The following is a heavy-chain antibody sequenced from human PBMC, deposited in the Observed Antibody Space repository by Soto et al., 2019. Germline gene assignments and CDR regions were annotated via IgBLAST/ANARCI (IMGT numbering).Heavy chain of an antibody. D-gene: IGHD3-3*01. J-gene: IGHJ5*02. CDR2: IIPIFGTA. Sequence: QVQLVQSGAEVKKPGSSVKVSCKASGGTFSSYAISWVRQAPGQGLEWMGGIIPIFGTANYAQKLQGRVTITADESTSTAYMELSSLRSEDTAVYYCARRYDFWSGYYYNWFDPWGQGTLVTVSS. V-gene: IGHV1-69*01. CDR3: ARRYDFWSGYYYNWFDP. CDR1: GGTFSSYA.